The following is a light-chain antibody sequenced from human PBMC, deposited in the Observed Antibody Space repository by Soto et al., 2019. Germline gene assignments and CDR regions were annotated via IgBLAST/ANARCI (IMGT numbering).Light chain of an antibody. CDR2: EVS. Sequence: ALTQPPSASGSPGQSVTLSCTGTSSDVGGYNYVSWYQQHPGKAPKLMIYEVSKRPSGVPDRFSGSKSGNTASLTVSGLQAEDEADYYCSSYAGSNIVVFGGGTQLTVL. J-gene: IGLJ2*01. CDR1: SSDVGGYNY. CDR3: SSYAGSNIVV. V-gene: IGLV2-8*01.